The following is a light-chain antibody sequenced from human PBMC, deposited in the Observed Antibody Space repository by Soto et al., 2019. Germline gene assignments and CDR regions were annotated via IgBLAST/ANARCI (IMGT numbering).Light chain of an antibody. CDR1: QGIRTE. CDR2: AAS. J-gene: IGKJ1*01. CDR3: LQDYDYPRT. V-gene: IGKV1-6*01. Sequence: ATQMTQSPSSLSASVGDRVTIACRASQGIRTELGCYQQKAGEAPKLLIYAASTLQSGVPPRFSGSGSGTDFTLTISSLQPEDFATYYCLQDYDYPRTFGQGTKVEMK.